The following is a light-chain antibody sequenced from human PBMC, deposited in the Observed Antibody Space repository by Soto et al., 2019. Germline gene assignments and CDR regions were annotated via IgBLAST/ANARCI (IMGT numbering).Light chain of an antibody. CDR2: EVT. CDR3: SSYTTSSTYV. V-gene: IGLV2-14*01. Sequence: ALTQPASVSGSPGQSITISCTGTSSDVGGYNYVSWYQQHPGKAPKLMIYEVTDRPSGVSNRFSGSKSGNTASLAISGLQAEDEADYYCSSYTTSSTYVFGTGTKLTVL. CDR1: SSDVGGYNY. J-gene: IGLJ1*01.